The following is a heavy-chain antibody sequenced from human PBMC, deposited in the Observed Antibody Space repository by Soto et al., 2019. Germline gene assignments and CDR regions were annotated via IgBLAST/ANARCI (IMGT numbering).Heavy chain of an antibody. Sequence: EVHLLESGGGLVQPGGYLRLSCAASGFTFSRYALNWVRQAPGKGLEWVAEISGSGTSTYYAPSVKGRFIISSDSSKNTFYLRMNSLRAEDTAMYYCARSLSALFSLGDFNYWGQGALVTVSS. CDR3: ARSLSALFSLGDFNY. V-gene: IGHV3-23*01. CDR1: GFTFSRYA. D-gene: IGHD2-21*01. J-gene: IGHJ4*02. CDR2: ISGSGTST.